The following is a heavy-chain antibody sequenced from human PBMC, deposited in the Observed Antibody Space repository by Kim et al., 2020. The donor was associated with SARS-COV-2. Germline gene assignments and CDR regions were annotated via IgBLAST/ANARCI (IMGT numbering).Heavy chain of an antibody. J-gene: IGHJ3*02. V-gene: IGHV3-23*01. CDR3: AKDPRGGKDAFDI. Sequence: ADSVKGRFTISRENSKNTLYLQMNSLRAEDTAVYYCAKDPRGGKDAFDIWGQGTMVTVSS. D-gene: IGHD1-26*01.